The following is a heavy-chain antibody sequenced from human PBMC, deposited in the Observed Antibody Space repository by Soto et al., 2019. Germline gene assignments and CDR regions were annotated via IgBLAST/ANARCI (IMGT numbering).Heavy chain of an antibody. CDR1: GFTFSSYS. V-gene: IGHV3-48*02. CDR2: ISSSSTI. D-gene: IGHD7-27*01. Sequence: EVQLVESGGGLVQPGGSLRLSCAASGFTFSSYSMNWVRQAPGKGLEWVSYISSSSTIYYADSVKGRFTISRDNAKNSLYLQMNSLRDEDTAVYYCARVKTNWEWYFDLWGRGTLVTVSS. CDR3: ARVKTNWEWYFDL. J-gene: IGHJ2*01.